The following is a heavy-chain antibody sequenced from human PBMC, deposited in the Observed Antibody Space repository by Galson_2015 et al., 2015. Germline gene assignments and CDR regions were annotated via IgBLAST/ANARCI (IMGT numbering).Heavy chain of an antibody. CDR3: ASQTWTGYFDY. D-gene: IGHD3-10*01. V-gene: IGHV3-7*03. J-gene: IGHJ4*02. Sequence: SLRLSCAASGFTFSNYRMSWVRQAPGKGLEWVANIKQDGSEKYYVDSVKGRFTISRDNAKNSLYLQMNSLRAEDTAIYYCASQTWTGYFDYWGQGILVTVSS. CDR2: IKQDGSEK. CDR1: GFTFSNYR.